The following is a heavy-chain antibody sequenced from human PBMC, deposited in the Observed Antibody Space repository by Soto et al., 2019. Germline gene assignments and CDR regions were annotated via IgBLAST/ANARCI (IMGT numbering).Heavy chain of an antibody. CDR2: IIPIFGTA. V-gene: IGHV1-69*13. CDR1: GGTFSSYA. D-gene: IGHD4-4*01. Sequence: ASVKVSCKASGGTFSSYAISWVRQAPGQGLEWMGGIIPIFGTANYAQKFQGRVTITADESTSTAYMELSSLRSEDTAVYYCTHPLAVTTSPPYYYYGMDVWGQGTTVTVSS. J-gene: IGHJ6*02. CDR3: THPLAVTTSPPYYYYGMDV.